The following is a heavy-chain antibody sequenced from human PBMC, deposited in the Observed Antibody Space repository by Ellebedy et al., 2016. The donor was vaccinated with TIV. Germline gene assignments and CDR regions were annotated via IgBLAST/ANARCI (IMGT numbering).Heavy chain of an antibody. CDR2: INPSVGST. CDR3: ARARSSGWLHTPDY. Sequence: AASVKVSCKASGYTFTSDFMHWVRQAPGQGLEWMGIINPSVGSTTYAQKLQGRVTMTRDTSTSTVYMELSSLRSEDTAVYYCARARSSGWLHTPDYWGQGTLVTVSS. V-gene: IGHV1-46*04. CDR1: GYTFTSDF. J-gene: IGHJ4*02. D-gene: IGHD6-19*01.